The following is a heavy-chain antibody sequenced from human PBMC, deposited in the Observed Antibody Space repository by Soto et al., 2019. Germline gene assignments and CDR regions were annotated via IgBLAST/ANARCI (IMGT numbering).Heavy chain of an antibody. CDR3: ARERGYDRRIFDY. Sequence: SVKVSCKXSGGTFSSYAISWVRQAPGQGLEWMGGIIPIFGTANYAQKFQGRVTITADESTSTAYMELSSLRSEDTAVYYCARERGYDRRIFDYWGQGTLVTVSS. V-gene: IGHV1-69*13. J-gene: IGHJ4*02. D-gene: IGHD5-12*01. CDR2: IIPIFGTA. CDR1: GGTFSSYA.